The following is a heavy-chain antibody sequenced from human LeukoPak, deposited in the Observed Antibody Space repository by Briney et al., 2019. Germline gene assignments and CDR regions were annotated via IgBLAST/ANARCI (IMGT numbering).Heavy chain of an antibody. V-gene: IGHV3-23*01. CDR1: GFTFSSYA. J-gene: IGHJ4*02. CDR2: ISGGGNT. Sequence: GGSLRLSCAASGFTFSSYAMSWVRQAPGKGLEWVSGISGGGNTFYSDAVKGRFTISRDNSKNTLFLEMNSLRADDTAVYYCGRDGWEIRLATGYWGQGTLVTVSS. CDR3: GRDGWEIRLATGY. D-gene: IGHD1-26*01.